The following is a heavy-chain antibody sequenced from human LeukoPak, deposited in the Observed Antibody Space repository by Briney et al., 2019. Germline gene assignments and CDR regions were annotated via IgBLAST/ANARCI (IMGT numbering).Heavy chain of an antibody. J-gene: IGHJ4*02. Sequence: GGSLTLSCAASGFTFSDYYTTWARQAPGKGLEWVGRLRNKPNSYTTEYAAPVKGRFAISRDDSKNSLYLQMDSLKTEDTAVYCCARSFRFTSGWPFDYWGQGTLVTVSS. D-gene: IGHD6-19*01. CDR1: GFTFSDYY. V-gene: IGHV3-72*01. CDR2: LRNKPNSYTT. CDR3: ARSFRFTSGWPFDY.